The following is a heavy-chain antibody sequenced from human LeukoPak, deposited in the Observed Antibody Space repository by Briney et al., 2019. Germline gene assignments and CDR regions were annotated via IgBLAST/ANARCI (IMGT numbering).Heavy chain of an antibody. CDR2: ITTYSSYI. Sequence: GGSLRLSCTASGFTFSSYDMSWVRQAPGKGLECVSSITTYSSYIHYADSVKGRFTISRDNAKNSLYLQMNSLRAEGTAVYYCARDRSNGDYAFYYWGQGALVTVSS. J-gene: IGHJ4*02. D-gene: IGHD4-17*01. CDR1: GFTFSSYD. CDR3: ARDRSNGDYAFYY. V-gene: IGHV3-21*01.